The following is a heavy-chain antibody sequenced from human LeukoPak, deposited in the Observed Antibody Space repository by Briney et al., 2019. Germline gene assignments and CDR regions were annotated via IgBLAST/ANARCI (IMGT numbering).Heavy chain of an antibody. CDR3: ARYSSGWYSPYYFDY. CDR2: ISSSSSYI. V-gene: IGHV3-21*01. D-gene: IGHD6-19*01. J-gene: IGHJ4*02. Sequence: GGSLRLSCAASGFTFSSYSMNWVRQAPGKGLEWVSSISSSSSYIYYADSVKGRFTISRDNAKNSLYLQMNSLRAEDTAVYYCARYSSGWYSPYYFDYWGQGTLVTVSS. CDR1: GFTFSSYS.